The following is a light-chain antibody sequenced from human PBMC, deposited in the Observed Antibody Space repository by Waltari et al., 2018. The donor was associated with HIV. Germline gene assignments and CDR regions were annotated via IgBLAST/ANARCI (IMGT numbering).Light chain of an antibody. CDR3: QSYDSGLSAYV. Sequence: QSVLTRPPSVSGAPGQRVTISCTGSSSNIGAGYDVHWFQQLPGTAPKLLIYGNTNRPSGVPDRFSGSKSGTSASLAITGLQAEDEGDYYCQSYDSGLSAYVFGTGTKVTVL. V-gene: IGLV1-40*01. J-gene: IGLJ1*01. CDR1: SSNIGAGYD. CDR2: GNT.